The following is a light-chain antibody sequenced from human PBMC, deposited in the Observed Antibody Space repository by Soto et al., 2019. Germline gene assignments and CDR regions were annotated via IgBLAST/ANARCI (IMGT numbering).Light chain of an antibody. V-gene: IGLV1-51*01. Sequence: QSALTQSPSVSAAPRPAVTISCSGSSSNIGNNYVSWYQKAPGTAHNLCIDDNDTRHSEITDRFTGCKSGSPATMDITRTVTADDADDFGGTLDSSPRRAYGFGTGTKVTVL. CDR3: GTLDSSPRRAYG. J-gene: IGLJ1*01. CDR1: SSNIGNNY. CDR2: DND.